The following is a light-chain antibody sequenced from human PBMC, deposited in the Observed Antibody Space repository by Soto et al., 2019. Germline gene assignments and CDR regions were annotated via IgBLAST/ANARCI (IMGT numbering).Light chain of an antibody. J-gene: IGKJ1*01. CDR2: GAS. CDR3: QQYGSSPWT. CDR1: QSVSSSY. V-gene: IGKV3-20*01. Sequence: ELLLTQSPGTTSSSPGPSATLSCRSSQSVSSSYLAWYQQKPGQAPRLLIYGASSRATGIPDRFSGSGSGTDFTLTISRLEPEEFAVYYCQQYGSSPWTVGQGTKVAIK.